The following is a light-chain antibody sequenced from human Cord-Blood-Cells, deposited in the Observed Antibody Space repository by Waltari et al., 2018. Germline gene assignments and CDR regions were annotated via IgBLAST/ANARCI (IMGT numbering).Light chain of an antibody. V-gene: IGLV2-8*01. J-gene: IGLJ3*02. CDR1: SRDVGGDNS. CDR3: SSYAGSSPV. Sequence: QSALTQPPSASGSPGPSVTISRTGTSRDVGGDNSVSWYHQHPGKAPKLMIYEVSKRPSGVPDRFSGSKSGNTASLTVSGLQAEDEADYYCSSYAGSSPVFGGGTKLTVL. CDR2: EVS.